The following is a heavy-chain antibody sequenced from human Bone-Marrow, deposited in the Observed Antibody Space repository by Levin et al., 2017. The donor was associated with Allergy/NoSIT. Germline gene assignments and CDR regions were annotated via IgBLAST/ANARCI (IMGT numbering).Heavy chain of an antibody. CDR1: GGTFSSYA. V-gene: IGHV1-69*13. D-gene: IGHD2-15*01. CDR3: ARGPGYCSGGSCYVREGVDY. CDR2: IIPIFGTA. Sequence: SVKVSCKASGGTFSSYAISWVRQAPGQGLEWMGGIIPIFGTANYAQKFQGRVTITADESTSTAYMELSSLRSEDTAVYYCARGPGYCSGGSCYVREGVDYWGQGTLVTVSS. J-gene: IGHJ4*02.